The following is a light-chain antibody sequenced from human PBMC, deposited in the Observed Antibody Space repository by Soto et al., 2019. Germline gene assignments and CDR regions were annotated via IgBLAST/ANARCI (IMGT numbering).Light chain of an antibody. Sequence: SLLTQPPSSLSASVGDRVTITCRDSQGIDTSLAWYQQKPGKAPKLLIYAASNFQSGVPSRFSGSGSGTHFTLTISSLQPEDFATYYCQQLHGYPITFGQGTRLEIK. CDR2: AAS. CDR3: QQLHGYPIT. J-gene: IGKJ5*01. V-gene: IGKV1-9*01. CDR1: QGIDTS.